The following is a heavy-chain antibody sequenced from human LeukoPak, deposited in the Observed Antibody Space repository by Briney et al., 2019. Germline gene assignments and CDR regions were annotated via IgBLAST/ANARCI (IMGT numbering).Heavy chain of an antibody. CDR1: GFTFSSYW. J-gene: IGHJ4*02. Sequence: GGSLRLSCAASGFTFSSYWLNWVRQAPGKGLEWVANIKQDGSEKYYVDSVEGRFIISRDNAKNSLYLQMNSLRVEDTAVYYCTRSGAMDWGQGTLVTVSS. V-gene: IGHV3-7*05. CDR3: TRSGAMD. CDR2: IKQDGSEK. D-gene: IGHD5-18*01.